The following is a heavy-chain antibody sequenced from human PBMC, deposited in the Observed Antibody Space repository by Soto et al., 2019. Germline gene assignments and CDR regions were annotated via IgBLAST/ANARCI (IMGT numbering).Heavy chain of an antibody. CDR3: ARGDMMATTDRFDY. V-gene: IGHV4-31*03. J-gene: IGHJ4*02. CDR2: ISYSGST. CDR1: GGSISSGGYY. Sequence: QVQLQESGPGLVKPSQTLSLTCTVSGGSISSGGYYWSWIRQHPGKGLEWIGYISYSGSTYYNPSLKSRVTISVDTSKNQFSLKLSSVTAADTAVYYCARGDMMATTDRFDYWGQGTLVTVSS. D-gene: IGHD5-12*01.